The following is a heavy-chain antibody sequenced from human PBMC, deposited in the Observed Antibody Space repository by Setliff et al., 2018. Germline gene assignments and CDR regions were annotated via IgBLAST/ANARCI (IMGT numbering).Heavy chain of an antibody. Sequence: SVKVSCKASGGTFSSYAIDWVRQAPGQGLEWMGGIIPMFGTTNYAQRFRGRVTITADESTTTAYLELASLRDDDTAVYYCVRGPGPSVVVAIPFDHWGQGSLVTVSS. CDR2: IIPMFGTT. D-gene: IGHD5-12*01. J-gene: IGHJ4*02. CDR3: VRGPGPSVVVAIPFDH. V-gene: IGHV1-69*13. CDR1: GGTFSSYA.